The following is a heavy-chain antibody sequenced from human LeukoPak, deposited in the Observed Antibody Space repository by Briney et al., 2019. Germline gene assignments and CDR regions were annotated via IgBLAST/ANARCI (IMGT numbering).Heavy chain of an antibody. CDR3: ARRANLGYCSGGSCYNQAFDI. D-gene: IGHD2-15*01. J-gene: IGHJ3*02. Sequence: GESLKISCKGSGYSFTSYWIAWVRQMPGKGLEWMGIIYPGDSDSTYSPSFQGQVTISADKSISTAYLQWGSLKASDTAMYYCARRANLGYCSGGSCYNQAFDIRGQGTMVTVSS. CDR1: GYSFTSYW. CDR2: IYPGDSDS. V-gene: IGHV5-51*01.